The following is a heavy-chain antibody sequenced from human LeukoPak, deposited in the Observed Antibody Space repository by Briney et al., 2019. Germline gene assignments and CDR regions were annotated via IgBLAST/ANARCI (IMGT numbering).Heavy chain of an antibody. D-gene: IGHD4-17*01. CDR1: GGSISSYY. CDR2: IYTSGST. J-gene: IGHJ4*02. V-gene: IGHV4-4*07. CDR3: ARDRYDYGDFRDFDY. Sequence: PSETLSLTCTVSGGSISSYYWSWIRQPAGKGLEWIGRIYTSGSTNYNPSLKSRDTMSVDTSKNQFSLKLSSVTAADTAAYYCARDRYDYGDFRDFDYWGQGTLVTVSS.